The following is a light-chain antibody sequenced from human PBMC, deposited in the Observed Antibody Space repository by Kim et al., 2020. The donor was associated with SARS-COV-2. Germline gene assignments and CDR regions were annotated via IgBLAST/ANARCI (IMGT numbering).Light chain of an antibody. V-gene: IGKV3-15*01. CDR2: GVS. CDR3: QQYNNWPPGVS. CDR1: QSVGHG. J-gene: IGKJ4*01. Sequence: GERVTLSCRASQSVGHGLAWYQQNPGQAPRHLIYGVSRRATDIPDRFSGSGSGTEFTLTISSLQSEDFGIYYCQQYNNWPPGVSFGGGTKLEI.